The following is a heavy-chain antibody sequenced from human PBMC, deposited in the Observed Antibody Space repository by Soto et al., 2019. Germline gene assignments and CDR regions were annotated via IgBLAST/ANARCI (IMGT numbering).Heavy chain of an antibody. CDR3: AREDEQLGNWFDP. CDR1: GFTFSSYW. CDR2: INSDGSST. J-gene: IGHJ5*02. V-gene: IGHV3-74*01. Sequence: XVSLRLSCAASGFTFSSYWMHWVRQAPGKGLVWVSRINSDGSSTSYADSVKGRFTISRDNAKNTLYLQMNSLRAEDTAVYYCAREDEQLGNWFDPWGQGTLVTVSS. D-gene: IGHD6-6*01.